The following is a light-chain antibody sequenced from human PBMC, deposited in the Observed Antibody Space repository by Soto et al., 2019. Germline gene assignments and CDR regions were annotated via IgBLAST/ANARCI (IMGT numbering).Light chain of an antibody. CDR1: SSNIGSNH. Sequence: QSVLTQPPSASETPGQRVTISCAGSSSNIGSNHVYWYQHLPGTAPKLLIYRNYLRPSGVPDRCSASKSATSAALAISGLLSDDEADDYCGAWDDSLSGLVFGGGTKLTVL. V-gene: IGLV1-47*01. CDR2: RNY. J-gene: IGLJ3*02. CDR3: GAWDDSLSGLV.